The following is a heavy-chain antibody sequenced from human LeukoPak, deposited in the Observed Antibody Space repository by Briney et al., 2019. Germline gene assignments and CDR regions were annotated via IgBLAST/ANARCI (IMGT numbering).Heavy chain of an antibody. CDR3: AKGGENYYYYYMDV. CDR1: GFIFSTYS. D-gene: IGHD2-21*01. Sequence: GGSLRLSCAASGFIFSTYSMNWVRQAPGKGLEWVAFIGGRTGNIYYADSVKGRFTISRDDAKSSVFLHMNSLRAEDTAVYYCAKGGENYYYYYMDVWGKGTTVTVSS. V-gene: IGHV3-21*04. CDR2: IGGRTGNI. J-gene: IGHJ6*03.